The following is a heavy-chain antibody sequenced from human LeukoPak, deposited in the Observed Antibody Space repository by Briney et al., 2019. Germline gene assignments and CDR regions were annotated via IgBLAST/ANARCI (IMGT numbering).Heavy chain of an antibody. Sequence: SETLSLTCTVSGGSISSYYWSWIRQPPGEGLEWIGYFYYSGSTNYNPSLKGRVTISVDTSKNQFSLKLSSVTAADTAVYYCARDNYYYDRGGAFGIWGQGTMVTVSS. CDR3: ARDNYYYDRGGAFGI. CDR2: FYYSGST. D-gene: IGHD3-22*01. V-gene: IGHV4-59*01. CDR1: GGSISSYY. J-gene: IGHJ3*02.